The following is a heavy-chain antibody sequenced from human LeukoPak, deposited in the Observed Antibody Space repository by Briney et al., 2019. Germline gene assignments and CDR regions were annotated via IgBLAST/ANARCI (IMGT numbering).Heavy chain of an antibody. CDR2: ISSSGSTI. D-gene: IGHD3-22*01. V-gene: IGHV3-48*03. Sequence: GGSLRLSCAASGFTFSSYEMNWVRQAPGKGLEWVSYISSSGSTIYYADSVKGRFTISRDNAKNSLYLQMNSLRAEDTAVYCCARASSGYSVGDYYYYMDVWGKGTTVTISS. CDR3: ARASSGYSVGDYYYYMDV. CDR1: GFTFSSYE. J-gene: IGHJ6*03.